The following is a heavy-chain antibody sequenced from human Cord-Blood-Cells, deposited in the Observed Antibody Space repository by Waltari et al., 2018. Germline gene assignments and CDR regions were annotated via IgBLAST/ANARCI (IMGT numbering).Heavy chain of an antibody. J-gene: IGHJ4*02. D-gene: IGHD3-10*01. V-gene: IGHV4-39*01. CDR2: IYYSGST. Sequence: QLQLQDAGPGLVKPSETLSLTSTVSGGSIRSSSSYRGWLIPPPGKGLEWIGIIYYSGSTYYNPSLKSRVTISVDTSKNQLSLKLSCVTAADTAVYYCARSVGGLHYYGSGSLVDYWGQGTLVTVSS. CDR1: GGSIRSSSSY. CDR3: ARSVGGLHYYGSGSLVDY.